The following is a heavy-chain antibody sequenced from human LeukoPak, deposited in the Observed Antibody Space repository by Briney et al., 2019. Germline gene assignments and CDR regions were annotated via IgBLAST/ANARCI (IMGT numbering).Heavy chain of an antibody. CDR3: TSDTYYYDSSGYLFDP. V-gene: IGHV3-15*01. CDR2: IKSKTDGGTT. D-gene: IGHD3-22*01. CDR1: GFTFSDYA. J-gene: IGHJ5*02. Sequence: PGGSLRLSCAASGFTFSDYAMSWVRQAPGKGLEWVGRIKSKTDGGTTDYAAPVKGRFTISRDDSKNTLYLQMNSLKTADTAVYYCTSDTYYYDSSGYLFDPWGQGTLVTVSS.